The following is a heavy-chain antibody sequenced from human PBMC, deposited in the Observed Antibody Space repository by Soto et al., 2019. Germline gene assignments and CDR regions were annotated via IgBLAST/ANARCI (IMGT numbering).Heavy chain of an antibody. Sequence: SEALSLTCAVYGGPFSRYYWSWIRQPPGKGLEWIGEINHSGSTNYNPSLKSRVTISVDTSKNQFSLKLSSVTAADTAVYYCARQALKIVGQNWFDPWGQGTLVT. CDR3: ARQALKIVGQNWFDP. CDR1: GGPFSRYY. V-gene: IGHV4-34*01. D-gene: IGHD3-22*01. J-gene: IGHJ5*02. CDR2: INHSGST.